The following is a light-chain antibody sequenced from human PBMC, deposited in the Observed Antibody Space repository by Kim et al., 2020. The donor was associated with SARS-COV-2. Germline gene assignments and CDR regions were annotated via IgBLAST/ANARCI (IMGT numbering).Light chain of an antibody. J-gene: IGKJ4*01. CDR2: DAS. V-gene: IGKV3-11*01. CDR1: QSVSTY. Sequence: SPGERATLSCRASQSVSTYLAWYQQKPGQAPRLLIYDASNRATGIPDRFSGSGSGTDITLTISSLESEDFAVYYCQQRSNWPPALTFGGGTKLEI. CDR3: QQRSNWPPALT.